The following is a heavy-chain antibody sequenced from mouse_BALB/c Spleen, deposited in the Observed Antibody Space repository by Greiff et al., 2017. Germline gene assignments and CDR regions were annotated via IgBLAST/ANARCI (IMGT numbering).Heavy chain of an antibody. CDR1: GFAFSSYD. D-gene: IGHD2-1*01. Sequence: EVKVVESGGGLVKPGGSLKLSCAASGFAFSSYDMSWVRQTPEKRLEWVAYISSGGGSTYYPDTVKGRFTISRDNAKNTLYLQMSSLKSEDTAMYYCARGNLYAMDYWGQGTSVTVSS. CDR3: ARGNLYAMDY. J-gene: IGHJ4*01. V-gene: IGHV5-12-1*01. CDR2: ISSGGGST.